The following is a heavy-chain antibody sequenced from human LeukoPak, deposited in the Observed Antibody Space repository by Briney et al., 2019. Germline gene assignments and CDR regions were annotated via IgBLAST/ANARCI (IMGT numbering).Heavy chain of an antibody. V-gene: IGHV3-48*04. D-gene: IGHD5-12*01. Sequence: GGSLRLSCAASGFTFTSYSMNWVRQAPGKGLEWVSYINSGSTTIYYADSVKGRFTMSRDNAKNSVYLQMNSLRVEDTAVYYCARARNGYDPRHYRGQGTLVTVSS. CDR2: INSGSTTI. CDR3: ARARNGYDPRHY. J-gene: IGHJ4*02. CDR1: GFTFTSYS.